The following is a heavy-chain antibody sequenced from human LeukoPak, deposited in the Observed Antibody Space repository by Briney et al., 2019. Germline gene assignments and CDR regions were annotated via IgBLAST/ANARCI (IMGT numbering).Heavy chain of an antibody. CDR3: ARRVAVAGRYYFDY. D-gene: IGHD6-19*01. J-gene: IGHJ4*02. CDR2: IYTGGNT. V-gene: IGHV4-4*07. Sequence: SETLSLTCTVSGGSISSYYCSWIRQPAGKGLEWIGRIYTGGNTNYNPSLKSRVTMSVDTSKNQFSLKLSSVTAADTAVYYCARRVAVAGRYYFDYWGQGTLDTVSS. CDR1: GGSISSYY.